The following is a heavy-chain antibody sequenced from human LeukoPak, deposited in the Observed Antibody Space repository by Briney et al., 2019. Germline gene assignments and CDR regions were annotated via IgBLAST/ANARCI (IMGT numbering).Heavy chain of an antibody. CDR2: IRGSGGSI. V-gene: IGHV3-23*01. CDR3: AKVFGVVRGEYARGSESYYNTAY. CDR1: GFTFSSYA. D-gene: IGHD3-10*01. J-gene: IGHJ4*02. Sequence: GGSLRLSCAASGFTFSSYAMSWVRQAPGKGLEWVSAIRGSGGSIYYTDSVKGRFTISRDNSKNTLYLQMNSLRAEDTAVYYCAKVFGVVRGEYARGSESYYNTAYWGQGTLVT.